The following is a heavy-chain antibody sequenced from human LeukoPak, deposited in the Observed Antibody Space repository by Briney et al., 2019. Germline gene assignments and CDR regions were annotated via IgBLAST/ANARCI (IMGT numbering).Heavy chain of an antibody. Sequence: ASVKVSCKASGYTFTSYDINWVRQATGQGLEWMGWMNPNSGNTGYAQKFQGRVTITRNTSISTAYMELSSLRSEDTAVYYCASGLAARPWNWFDPWGQGTLVTVSS. J-gene: IGHJ5*02. V-gene: IGHV1-8*03. CDR3: ASGLAARPWNWFDP. CDR1: GYTFTSYD. D-gene: IGHD6-6*01. CDR2: MNPNSGNT.